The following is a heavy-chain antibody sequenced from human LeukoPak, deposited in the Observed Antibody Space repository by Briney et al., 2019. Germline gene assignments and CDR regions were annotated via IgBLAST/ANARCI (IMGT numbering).Heavy chain of an antibody. CDR1: GGTFSSYA. CDR2: IIPIFGTA. V-gene: IGHV1-69*13. J-gene: IGHJ4*02. D-gene: IGHD1-20*01. Sequence: GTSVKVSCKASGGTFSSYAISWVRQAPGQGLEWMGGIIPIFGTANYAQKFQGRVTITADESTSTAYMELSSLRSEDTAVYYCAREVTGTTYDFFGFDYWGQGTLVTVSS. CDR3: AREVTGTTYDFFGFDY.